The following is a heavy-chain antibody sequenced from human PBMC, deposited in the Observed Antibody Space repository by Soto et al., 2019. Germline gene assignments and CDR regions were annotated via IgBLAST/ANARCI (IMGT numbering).Heavy chain of an antibody. CDR1: GGTFSSYT. J-gene: IGHJ5*02. CDR3: ARVGDCDGSGRSHWFDP. V-gene: IGHV1-69*02. D-gene: IGHD3-10*01. Sequence: QVQLVQSGAEVKKPGSSVKVSCKASGGTFSSYTISWLRQAPGQGLEWMGRIIPILGIANYAQKFQGRVMITADKSTSIACMELSSLRAEDTAVYYCARVGDCDGSGRSHWFDPWGQGTLVTVSS. CDR2: IIPILGIA.